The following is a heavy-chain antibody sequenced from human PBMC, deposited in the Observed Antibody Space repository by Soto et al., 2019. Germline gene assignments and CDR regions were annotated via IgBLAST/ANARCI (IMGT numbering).Heavy chain of an antibody. J-gene: IGHJ6*02. Sequence: PGESLKISCKGSGYSFTSYWIGWVRQMPGKGLEWMGIIYPGDSDTRYSPSFQGQVTISADKSISTAYLQWSSLKASDTAMYYCARHLVVVAPTAHYYYYGMDVWGQGTTVTVSS. V-gene: IGHV5-51*01. CDR2: IYPGDSDT. CDR3: ARHLVVVAPTAHYYYYGMDV. CDR1: GYSFTSYW. D-gene: IGHD3-22*01.